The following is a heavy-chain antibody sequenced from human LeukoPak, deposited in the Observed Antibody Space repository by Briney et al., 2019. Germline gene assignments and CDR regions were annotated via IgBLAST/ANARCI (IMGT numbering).Heavy chain of an antibody. CDR1: GGSISSYY. D-gene: IGHD6-6*01. V-gene: IGHV4-4*07. CDR2: IYTSGST. CDR3: ARNPRDSSSSEGWFDP. J-gene: IGHJ5*02. Sequence: SETLSLTRTVSGGSISSYYWSWIRQPAGKGLEWVGRIYTSGSTNYNPSLKSRVTMSVDTSKNQFSLKLSSVTAPDTAVDYCARNPRDSSSSEGWFDPWGQGTLVTVSS.